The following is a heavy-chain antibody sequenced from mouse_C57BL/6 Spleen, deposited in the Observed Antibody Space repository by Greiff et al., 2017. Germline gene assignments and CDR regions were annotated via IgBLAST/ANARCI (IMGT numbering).Heavy chain of an antibody. D-gene: IGHD2-4*01. V-gene: IGHV5-6*01. CDR1: GFTFSSYG. J-gene: IGHJ4*01. CDR3: ARLYYDSDYYAMYY. Sequence: EVQLVESGGDLVKPGGSLKLSCAASGFTFSSYGMSWVRQTPDKRLEWVATISSGGSYTYYPDSVKGRFTISRDNAKNTLYLQMSSLKSEDTAMYYCARLYYDSDYYAMYYWGQGTSVTFSS. CDR2: ISSGGSYT.